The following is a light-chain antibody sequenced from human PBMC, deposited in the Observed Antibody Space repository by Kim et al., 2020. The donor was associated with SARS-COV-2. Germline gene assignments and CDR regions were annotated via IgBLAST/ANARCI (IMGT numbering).Light chain of an antibody. CDR3: QAWDSSTVV. V-gene: IGLV3-1*01. Sequence: SYELTQPPSVFVSPGQTASITCSGDKLGDKYACWYQQKPGQSPVLVIYQDSKRPSGIPERFSGSNSGNTATLTISGTQAMDEADYYCQAWDSSTVVFCGG. J-gene: IGLJ2*01. CDR2: QDS. CDR1: KLGDKY.